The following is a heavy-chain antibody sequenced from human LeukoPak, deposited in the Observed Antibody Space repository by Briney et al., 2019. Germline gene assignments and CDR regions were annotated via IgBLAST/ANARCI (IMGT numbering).Heavy chain of an antibody. CDR2: INPNSGNT. CDR3: ARVGYSYAFDI. CDR1: GYTFTGYY. J-gene: IGHJ3*02. Sequence: RASVKVSCKASGYTFTGYYMHWVRQAPGQGLEWMGWINPNSGNTGYAQKFQGRVTITRNTSISTAYMELSSLRSEDTAVYYCARVGYSYAFDIWGQGTMVTVSS. D-gene: IGHD5-18*01. V-gene: IGHV1-8*03.